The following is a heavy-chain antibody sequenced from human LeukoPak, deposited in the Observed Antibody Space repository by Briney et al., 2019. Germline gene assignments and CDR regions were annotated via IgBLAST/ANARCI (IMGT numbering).Heavy chain of an antibody. CDR3: ARVRGYSGYDYPFDY. J-gene: IGHJ4*02. CDR1: GGSISSGDYY. CDR2: IYYSGST. D-gene: IGHD5-12*01. V-gene: IGHV4-30-4*01. Sequence: SETLSLTCTVSGGSISSGDYYWSWIRQPPGKGLEWIGYIYYSGSTYYNPSLKSRVTISVDTSKNQFSLKLSSVTAADTAVYYCARVRGYSGYDYPFDYWGQGTLVTVSS.